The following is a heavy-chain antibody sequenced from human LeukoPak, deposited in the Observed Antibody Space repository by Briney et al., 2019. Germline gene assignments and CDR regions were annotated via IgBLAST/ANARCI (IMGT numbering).Heavy chain of an antibody. V-gene: IGHV3-23*01. Sequence: GGSLRLSCAASGFTFSSYPMRWVRQAPGKGLEWVSAISPSSGTFYADSVKGRFTISRDNSKNTLYLQMNSLRAEDTAVYYCARPQSSSGYYWPFDDWGQGTLVTVSS. D-gene: IGHD3-22*01. J-gene: IGHJ4*02. CDR3: ARPQSSSGYYWPFDD. CDR1: GFTFSSYP. CDR2: ISPSSGT.